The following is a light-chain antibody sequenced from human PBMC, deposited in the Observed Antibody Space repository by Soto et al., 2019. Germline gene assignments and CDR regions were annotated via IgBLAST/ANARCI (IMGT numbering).Light chain of an antibody. V-gene: IGKV3-20*01. Sequence: EIVLTQSPGTLSLSPGERATLSCSASQTINYSYLAWYQQKPGQAPRLLIYGASSRATGIPDRFSGRGSGTDFTLTISRLEPEDFAVYYCQQYGASPFPFGPGTKVDI. CDR3: QQYGASPFP. CDR1: QTINYSY. CDR2: GAS. J-gene: IGKJ3*01.